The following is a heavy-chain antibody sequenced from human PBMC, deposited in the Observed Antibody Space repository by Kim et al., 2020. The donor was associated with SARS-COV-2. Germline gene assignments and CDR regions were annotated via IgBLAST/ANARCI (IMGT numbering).Heavy chain of an antibody. J-gene: IGHJ4*02. D-gene: IGHD6-13*01. CDR2: IWYDGSNK. CDR1: GFTFSSYG. CDR3: ARDWQPPNETGAAAGESVY. Sequence: GGSLRLSCAASGFTFSSYGMHWVRQAPGKGLEWVAVIWYDGSNKYYADSVKGRFTISRDNSKNTLYLQMNSLRAEDTAVYYCARDWQPPNETGAAAGESVYWGQGTLVTVSS. V-gene: IGHV3-33*01.